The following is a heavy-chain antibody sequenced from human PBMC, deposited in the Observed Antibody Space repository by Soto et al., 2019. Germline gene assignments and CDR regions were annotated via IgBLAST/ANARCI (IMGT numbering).Heavy chain of an antibody. V-gene: IGHV1-46*01. Sequence: ASVKVSCKTSGFTFTTYYIHWVRQAPGQGLEWMGTISPSGDSTSYAQKFQGRATMTRDTSTSTVYMDLSSLRSDDTAMYYCARDWELGYWGQGTLVTVSS. CDR3: ARDWELGY. D-gene: IGHD1-26*01. CDR2: ISPSGDST. CDR1: GFTFTTYY. J-gene: IGHJ4*02.